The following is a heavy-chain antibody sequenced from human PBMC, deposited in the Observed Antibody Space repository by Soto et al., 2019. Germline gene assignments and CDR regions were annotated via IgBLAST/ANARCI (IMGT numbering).Heavy chain of an antibody. J-gene: IGHJ4*02. CDR2: IYYSGST. Sequence: QVQLQETGPGLVKPSQTLSLTCTVSGGSISSGDYYWSWIRQPPGKGLEWIGYIYYSGSTYYNPSLKSRVTISLDTSKNQFSLKLSSVTAADTAVYYCARDQGGAAHFDYWGQGTLVTVSS. CDR1: GGSISSGDYY. CDR3: ARDQGGAAHFDY. D-gene: IGHD6-13*01. V-gene: IGHV4-30-4*01.